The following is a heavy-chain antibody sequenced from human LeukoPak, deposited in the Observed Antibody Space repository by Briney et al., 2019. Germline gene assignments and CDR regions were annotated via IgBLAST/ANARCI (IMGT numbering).Heavy chain of an antibody. J-gene: IGHJ4*02. CDR2: ISGSGGSP. V-gene: IGHV3-23*01. D-gene: IGHD5-12*01. CDR3: AKDATPYY. CDR1: GFTFSSFA. Sequence: GGSLRLSCVASGFTFSSFAMTWVRQAPGKGLEWVSRISGSGGSPYYADSVKGRFTISRDNSKNTLYLQMDSLRADDTAVYYCAKDATPYYWGQGTLVTVSS.